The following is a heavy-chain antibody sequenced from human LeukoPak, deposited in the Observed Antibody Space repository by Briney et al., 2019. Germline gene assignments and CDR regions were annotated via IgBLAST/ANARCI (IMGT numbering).Heavy chain of an antibody. CDR3: ARARSICSSTSCYYYYYYMDV. CDR1: GYSISSGYY. D-gene: IGHD2-2*01. J-gene: IGHJ6*03. V-gene: IGHV4-38-2*01. Sequence: SETLSLTCAVSGYSISSGYYWGWIRQPPGKGLEWIGSIYHSGSTNYNPSLKSRVTISIDTSKNHFSLKLSSVTAADTAVYYCARARSICSSTSCYYYYYYMDVWGKGTTVTVSS. CDR2: IYHSGST.